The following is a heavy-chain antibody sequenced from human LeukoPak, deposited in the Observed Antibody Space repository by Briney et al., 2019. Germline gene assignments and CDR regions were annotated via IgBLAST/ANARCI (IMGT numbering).Heavy chain of an antibody. V-gene: IGHV3-30-3*01. J-gene: IGHJ4*02. CDR2: ISYDGSNK. CDR1: GFTFSSYA. CDR3: ASRYYYDSSGYEFDY. Sequence: PGGSLRPSCAASGFTFSSYAMHWVRQAPGKGLEWVAVISYDGSNKYYADSVKGRFTISRDNSKNTLYLQMNSLRAEDTAVYYCASRYYYDSSGYEFDYWGQGTLVTVSS. D-gene: IGHD3-22*01.